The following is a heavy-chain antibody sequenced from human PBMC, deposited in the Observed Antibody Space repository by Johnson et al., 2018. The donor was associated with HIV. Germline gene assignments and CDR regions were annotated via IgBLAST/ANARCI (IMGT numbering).Heavy chain of an antibody. Sequence: VQLVESGGGLVQPGGSLRLSCGASGFSVSNNYMNWVRQAPGKGLEWVSVIYSGGSTYHADSVKGRFTISRDNSKNTLYLQMNSLRAEDTAVYYCARDRAEAYYYDSSGRKSGFDIWGQGTMVTVSS. CDR1: GFSVSNNY. J-gene: IGHJ3*02. D-gene: IGHD3-22*01. CDR3: ARDRAEAYYYDSSGRKSGFDI. V-gene: IGHV3-66*02. CDR2: IYSGGST.